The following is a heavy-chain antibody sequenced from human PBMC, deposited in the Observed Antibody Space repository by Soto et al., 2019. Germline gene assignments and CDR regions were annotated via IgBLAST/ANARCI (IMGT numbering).Heavy chain of an antibody. CDR1: GGTFSSYR. D-gene: IGHD6-13*01. CDR2: IVPIYRTA. V-gene: IGHV1-69*13. CDR3: ARDSGAKLSSS. Sequence: SVKVSCKASGGTFSSYRFNWVRQARGQGLEWLGGIVPIYRTADYAQKFQGRVTITADESTRSVYMELSSLKSQDTALYYCARDSGAKLSSSWGQGTLVTVSS. J-gene: IGHJ4*02.